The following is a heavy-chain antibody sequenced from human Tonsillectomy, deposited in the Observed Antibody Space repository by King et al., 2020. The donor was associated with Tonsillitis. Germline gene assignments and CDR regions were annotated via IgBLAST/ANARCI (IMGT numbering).Heavy chain of an antibody. J-gene: IGHJ4*02. Sequence: VQLVESGGGLVKPGGSLRLSCAASGFAFSDYYMSWIRQAPGKGLQWVSYISGSDNKIYYADSVKGRFTISRDNTNNSLYLQMDSLRAEDTAVYFCARISRMVLFITYEYYFYPRGQGTVVTVSS. CDR3: ARISRMVLFITYEYYFYP. V-gene: IGHV3-11*01. CDR2: ISGSDNKI. CDR1: GFAFSDYY. D-gene: IGHD3-22*01.